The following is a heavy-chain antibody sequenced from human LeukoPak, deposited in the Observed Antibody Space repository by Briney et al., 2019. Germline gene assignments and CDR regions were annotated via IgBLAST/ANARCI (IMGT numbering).Heavy chain of an antibody. D-gene: IGHD3-3*01. V-gene: IGHV1-69*13. CDR2: IIPIFGTA. CDR1: GGTFSSYA. Sequence: SVKVSCKASGGTFSSYAISWVRQAPGQGLEWMGGIIPIFGTANHAQKFQGRVTITSDESTSTAYMELSSLRSEDTAVYYCARDQKGTTYDFWSGYGVDYYYMDVWGKGTTVTVSS. CDR3: ARDQKGTTYDFWSGYGVDYYYMDV. J-gene: IGHJ6*03.